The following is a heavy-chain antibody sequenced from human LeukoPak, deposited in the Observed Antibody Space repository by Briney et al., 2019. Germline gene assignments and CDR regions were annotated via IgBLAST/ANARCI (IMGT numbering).Heavy chain of an antibody. D-gene: IGHD2-15*01. J-gene: IGHJ4*02. CDR3: ARGTQLGYCSGGSCYPDY. Sequence: ASVEVSCKASGYTFTSYGISWVRQAPGQGLEWMGWISAYNGNTNYAQKLQGRVTMTTDTSTSTAYMELRSLRSDDTAVYYCARGTQLGYCSGGSCYPDYWGRGPLVTVSS. V-gene: IGHV1-18*01. CDR1: GYTFTSYG. CDR2: ISAYNGNT.